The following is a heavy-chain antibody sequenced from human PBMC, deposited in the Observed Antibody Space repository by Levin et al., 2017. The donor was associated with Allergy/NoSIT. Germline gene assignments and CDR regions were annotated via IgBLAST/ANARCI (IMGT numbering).Heavy chain of an antibody. D-gene: IGHD6-13*01. CDR2: IYYSGST. J-gene: IGHJ6*03. Sequence: SETLSLTCTVSGGSISSSSYYWGWIRQPPGKGLEWIGSIYYSGSTYYNPSLKSRVTISVDTSKNQFSLKLSSVTAADTAVYYCARHRYSSSWGDYYYYMDVWGKGTTVTVSS. V-gene: IGHV4-39*01. CDR3: ARHRYSSSWGDYYYYMDV. CDR1: GGSISSSSYY.